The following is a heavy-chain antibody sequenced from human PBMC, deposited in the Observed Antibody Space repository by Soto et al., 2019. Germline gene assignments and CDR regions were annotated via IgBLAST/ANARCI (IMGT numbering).Heavy chain of an antibody. Sequence: QITLKESGPTRVKPTQTLTRTWTLSGFSLSTNGVGVGWIRQPPGKALEWLALIYWDGDKRYSPSLKSRLTITKDTSKNQVVLTMTNMDPVDTATYYCAHRRGAYYFDYWGQGTLVTVSS. CDR1: GFSLSTNGVG. V-gene: IGHV2-5*02. J-gene: IGHJ4*02. CDR2: IYWDGDK. D-gene: IGHD1-26*01. CDR3: AHRRGAYYFDY.